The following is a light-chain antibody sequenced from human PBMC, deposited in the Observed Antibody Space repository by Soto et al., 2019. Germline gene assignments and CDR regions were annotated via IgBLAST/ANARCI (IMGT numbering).Light chain of an antibody. Sequence: EIVLTQSPATLSLSPGERASLSCRPSQSVSRYLAWYQQRPGQAPRLLIYDVSKRATGIPARFSGSGSGTGFTLTISSLEPEDFAVYYCQQRSNWPLTFGQGTRLEIK. CDR3: QQRSNWPLT. V-gene: IGKV3-11*01. J-gene: IGKJ5*01. CDR2: DVS. CDR1: QSVSRY.